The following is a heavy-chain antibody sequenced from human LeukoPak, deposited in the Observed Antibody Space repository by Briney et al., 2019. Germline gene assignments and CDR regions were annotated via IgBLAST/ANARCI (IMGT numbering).Heavy chain of an antibody. Sequence: GGSLRLSCAASGFTFSNYWMHWVRQAPGKGLVWVSRINGDGSSTSYADSVKGRFTISRDNAKNTLYLQMNSLRVEDTAVYYCARSQYYDSSGYYLLYFDYWGQGTLVTVSS. J-gene: IGHJ4*02. CDR3: ARSQYYDSSGYYLLYFDY. CDR1: GFTFSNYW. D-gene: IGHD3-22*01. V-gene: IGHV3-74*01. CDR2: INGDGSST.